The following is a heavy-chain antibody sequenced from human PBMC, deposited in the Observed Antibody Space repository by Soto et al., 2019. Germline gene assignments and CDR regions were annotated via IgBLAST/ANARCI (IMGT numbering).Heavy chain of an antibody. CDR2: ISYNSRSL. CDR1: GFTFDDYA. Sequence: PGGSLRLSCAASGFTFDDYAMHWVRQAPGKGLEWVAGISYNSRSLAYAKSVKGRFTISRDNAKNSLYLQMNSLRVEDTAFFYCTKDLVQWSAYNHYFGMDVWGLGTTVTVSS. D-gene: IGHD3-3*01. CDR3: TKDLVQWSAYNHYFGMDV. J-gene: IGHJ6*02. V-gene: IGHV3-9*01.